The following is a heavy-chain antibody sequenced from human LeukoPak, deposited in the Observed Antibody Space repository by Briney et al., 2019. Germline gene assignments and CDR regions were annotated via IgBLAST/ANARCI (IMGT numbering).Heavy chain of an antibody. CDR1: GFTFSNYE. CDR3: ARDRCSGGSCYFDY. Sequence: GGSLRLSCAASGFTFSNYEMNWVRQAPGKGLEWVSYIDSSNSPIYYADSVKGRFTISRDNGKNSLYLQMNSLRDEDTAVYYCARDRCSGGSCYFDYWGQGTLVTVSS. D-gene: IGHD2-15*01. V-gene: IGHV3-48*02. J-gene: IGHJ4*02. CDR2: IDSSNSPI.